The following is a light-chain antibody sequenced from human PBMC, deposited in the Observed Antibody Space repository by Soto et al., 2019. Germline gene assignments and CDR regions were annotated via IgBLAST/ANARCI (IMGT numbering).Light chain of an antibody. CDR2: RNN. Sequence: QSVLTQSPSASGTPGQRVTISCSGSSSNIGSTYVYWCHQLPGTAPKLLIYRNNQRPSGVPDRLSGSKSGTSASLAISGLQSEDEADYYCAAWDDSLNGRGVFGTGTKVTVL. J-gene: IGLJ1*01. V-gene: IGLV1-47*01. CDR1: SSNIGSTY. CDR3: AAWDDSLNGRGV.